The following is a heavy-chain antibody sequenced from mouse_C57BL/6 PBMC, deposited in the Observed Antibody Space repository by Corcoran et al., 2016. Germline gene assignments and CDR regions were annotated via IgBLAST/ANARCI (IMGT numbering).Heavy chain of an antibody. D-gene: IGHD1-1*01. J-gene: IGHJ3*01. CDR2: IYPRDGST. CDR1: GYTFTSYD. Sequence: QVQLQQSGPELVKPGASMKLSCKAAGYTFTSYDINWVKQRPGQGLEWIGWIYPRDGSTKYNEKFKGKATLTVDTFSSTAYMELHSLTSEDSAVYFCAREDYYGSSQAWFAYWGQGTLVTVSA. CDR3: AREDYYGSSQAWFAY. V-gene: IGHV1-85*01.